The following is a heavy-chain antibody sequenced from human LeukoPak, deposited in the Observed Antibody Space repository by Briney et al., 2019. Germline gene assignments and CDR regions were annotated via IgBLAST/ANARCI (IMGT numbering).Heavy chain of an antibody. CDR3: AREHSSGWYDY. D-gene: IGHD6-19*01. CDR2: IGTAGDT. CDR1: GFTFSSYD. Sequence: PGGSLRLSCAASGFTFSSYDMHWVRQATGKGLEWVSAIGTAGDTYYPGSVKGRFTISRENAKNSLYLQMNSLGAEDTAVYYCAREHSSGWYDYWGQGTLVTVSS. V-gene: IGHV3-13*01. J-gene: IGHJ4*02.